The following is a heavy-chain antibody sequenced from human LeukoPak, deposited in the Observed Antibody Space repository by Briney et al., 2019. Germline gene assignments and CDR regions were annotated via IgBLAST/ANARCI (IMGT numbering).Heavy chain of an antibody. CDR2: ISYDGSNK. Sequence: PGGSLRLSCAASGFTFSSYGVHWVRQAPGKGLEWAAVISYDGSNKYYADSVKGRFTISRDNSKNTLYLQMNSLRAEDTAVYYCAKDLSPRENYYDSSGYLGAFDIWGQGTMVTVSS. V-gene: IGHV3-30*18. D-gene: IGHD3-22*01. J-gene: IGHJ3*02. CDR1: GFTFSSYG. CDR3: AKDLSPRENYYDSSGYLGAFDI.